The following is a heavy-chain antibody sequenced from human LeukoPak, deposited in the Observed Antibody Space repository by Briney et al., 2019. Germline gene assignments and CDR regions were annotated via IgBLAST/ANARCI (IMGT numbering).Heavy chain of an antibody. V-gene: IGHV4-59*01. J-gene: IGHJ4*02. Sequence: SETLSLTCTVSGGSISNYYWSWVRQPPGKGLEWLGYIYYSGSTKYNPSLKSRVTISIDTSKNQFSLKLSSVTAADTAVYYCARDRGIGDYYHYYFDYWGQGTLVTVSS. CDR3: ARDRGIGDYYHYYFDY. CDR1: GGSISNYY. D-gene: IGHD4-17*01. CDR2: IYYSGST.